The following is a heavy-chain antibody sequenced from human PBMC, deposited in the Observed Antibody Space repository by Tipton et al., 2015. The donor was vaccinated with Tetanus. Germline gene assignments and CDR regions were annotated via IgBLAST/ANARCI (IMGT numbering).Heavy chain of an antibody. CDR2: INHSGST. D-gene: IGHD6-13*01. CDR1: GGSFSGYY. Sequence: TLSLTCAVYGGSFSGYYWSWIRQPPGKGLEWIGEINHSGSTNYNPSLKSRVTISVDTSKNQFSLKLSSVTAADTAVYYCARGAIAAAGKVLEVPLITTNWFDPWGQGTLVTVSS. J-gene: IGHJ5*02. CDR3: ARGAIAAAGKVLEVPLITTNWFDP. V-gene: IGHV4-34*01.